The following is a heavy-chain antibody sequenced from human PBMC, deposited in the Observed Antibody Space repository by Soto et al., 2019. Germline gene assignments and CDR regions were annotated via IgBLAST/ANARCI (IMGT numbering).Heavy chain of an antibody. CDR1: GFTFSSYW. CDR3: ARAGPYYYYDSSGPYGMDV. Sequence: GGSLRLSCAASGFTFSSYWGHWVRQAPGKGLVWVSRINSDGSSTSYADSVKGRFTISRANAKNTLYLQMNSLRAEDTAVYYCARAGPYYYYDSSGPYGMDVWGQGTTVTVSS. CDR2: INSDGSST. V-gene: IGHV3-74*01. J-gene: IGHJ6*02. D-gene: IGHD3-22*01.